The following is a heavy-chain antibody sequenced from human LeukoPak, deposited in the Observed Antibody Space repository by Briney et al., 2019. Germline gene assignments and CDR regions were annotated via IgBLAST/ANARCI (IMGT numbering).Heavy chain of an antibody. V-gene: IGHV5-51*01. J-gene: IGHJ6*03. CDR3: ARLAYTVTTTYSYYYYYMDV. Sequence: GESLKISCKGSGYSFTSYWIGWVRQMPGKGLEWMGIIYPGDSDTRYSPSFQGQVTISADKSISTAYLQWSSLKASDTAMYYCARLAYTVTTTYSYYYYYMDVWGKGTTVTVSS. D-gene: IGHD4-17*01. CDR2: IYPGDSDT. CDR1: GYSFTSYW.